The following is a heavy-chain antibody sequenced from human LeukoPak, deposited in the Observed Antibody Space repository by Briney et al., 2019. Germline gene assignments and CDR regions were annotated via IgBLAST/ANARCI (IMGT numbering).Heavy chain of an antibody. Sequence: PSETLSLTCTVSSGSIRSYYWSWLRQPPGKGLEWLGYIYYTGSTNYNPSLKSRVTISVDTSKNQFSLKVSSVTAADTAGYYCAGDMGLNYGGNSDAFDIGGQGTMASVSP. CDR2: IYYTGST. J-gene: IGHJ3*02. V-gene: IGHV4-59*01. CDR1: SGSIRSYY. CDR3: AGDMGLNYGGNSDAFDI. D-gene: IGHD4-23*01.